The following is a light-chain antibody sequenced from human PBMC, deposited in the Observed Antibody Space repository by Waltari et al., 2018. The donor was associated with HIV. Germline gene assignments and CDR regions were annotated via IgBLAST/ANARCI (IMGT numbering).Light chain of an antibody. CDR3: ASWDGSLNCWV. V-gene: IGLV1-44*01. J-gene: IGLJ3*02. Sequence: QSVLTQPPSASGTPGQRVTISCSGGSSNIGRDTVNWYQHLPGTAPKLLIYNNNRRRSGAPDRFPVCKSGTSASRAISGLQSEDEADCYCASWDGSLNCWVFGGGTKLTVL. CDR1: SSNIGRDT. CDR2: NNN.